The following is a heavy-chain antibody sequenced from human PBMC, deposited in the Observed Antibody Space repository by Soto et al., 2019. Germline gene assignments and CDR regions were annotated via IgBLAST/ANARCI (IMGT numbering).Heavy chain of an antibody. CDR2: ISSSSSYI. CDR3: ARNLPRGAVAGEAYFDY. V-gene: IGHV3-21*01. D-gene: IGHD6-19*01. CDR1: GFTFSSYS. Sequence: EVQLVESGGGLVKPGGSLRLSCAASGFTFSSYSMNWVRQAPGKGLEWVSSISSSSSYIYYADSVKGRFNISRDNAKNSLYLQMNSLRAEDTAVYYCARNLPRGAVAGEAYFDYWGQVTLVTVSS. J-gene: IGHJ4*02.